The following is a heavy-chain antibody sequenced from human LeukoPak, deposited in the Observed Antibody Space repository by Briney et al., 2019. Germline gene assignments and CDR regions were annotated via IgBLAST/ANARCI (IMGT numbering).Heavy chain of an antibody. J-gene: IGHJ4*02. CDR1: GFTFSSYG. Sequence: GGSLRLSCAASGFTFSSYGMHWVRQAPGKGLEWVAFIRYDGSNKYYADSVKGRFTISRDNSKNTLYLQMNSLRAEDTAVYYCAKGEAWYYDSNGGNYFDYWGQGTLVTVSS. CDR3: AKGEAWYYDSNGGNYFDY. D-gene: IGHD3-22*01. V-gene: IGHV3-30*02. CDR2: IRYDGSNK.